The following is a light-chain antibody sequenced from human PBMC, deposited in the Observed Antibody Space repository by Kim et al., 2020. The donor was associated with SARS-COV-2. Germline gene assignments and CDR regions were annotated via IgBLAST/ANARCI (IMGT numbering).Light chain of an antibody. V-gene: IGKV1-9*01. J-gene: IGKJ1*01. CDR3: QQLNSYPQT. Sequence: DIQLTQSPSFLSASVGDRVTITCRASQGISSYLAWYQQKPGKAPKLLIYAASTLQSGVPSRFGGSGSGTEFTLTISSLQPEDFATYYCQQLNSYPQTFGQGTKVDIK. CDR1: QGISSY. CDR2: AAS.